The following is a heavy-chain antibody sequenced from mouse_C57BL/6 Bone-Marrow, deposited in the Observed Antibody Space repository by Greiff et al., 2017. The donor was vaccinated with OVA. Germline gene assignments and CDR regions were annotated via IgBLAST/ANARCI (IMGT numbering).Heavy chain of an antibody. CDR3: ARGYSNYDFDY. Sequence: VQLQQSGPELVKPGASVKISCKASGYAFSSSWMNWVKQRPGKGLEWIGRIYPGDGDTNCNGKFKGKATLTADKSSSPAYMQLSSLTSEDSAVYFCARGYSNYDFDYWGQGTTLTVSS. D-gene: IGHD2-5*01. CDR2: IYPGDGDT. V-gene: IGHV1-82*01. J-gene: IGHJ2*01. CDR1: GYAFSSSW.